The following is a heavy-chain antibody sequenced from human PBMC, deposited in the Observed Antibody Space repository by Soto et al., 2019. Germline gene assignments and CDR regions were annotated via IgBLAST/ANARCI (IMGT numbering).Heavy chain of an antibody. Sequence: EVQLVESGGGLVQPGGSLRLSCAASGFTFSSYSMNWVRQAPGKGLEWVSYISSSSSTIYYADSVKGRFTISRDNAKNSLYLQMNRLRDEHTAVYYCAREGGSLNWFDPWGQGTLVTVSS. CDR3: AREGGSLNWFDP. D-gene: IGHD1-26*01. CDR1: GFTFSSYS. J-gene: IGHJ5*02. CDR2: ISSSSSTI. V-gene: IGHV3-48*02.